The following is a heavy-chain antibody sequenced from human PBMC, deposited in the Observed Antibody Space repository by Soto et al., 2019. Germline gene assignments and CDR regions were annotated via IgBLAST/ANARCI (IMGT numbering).Heavy chain of an antibody. D-gene: IGHD3-22*01. Sequence: EVQLVESGGGLVQPGGSLRLSCAASGFTFGNYWMTWVRQAPGKGLEWVANIKGDGSAKSYLDSVRGRFTVSRDNAENSMFLQMNILRAEDTALYYCARDVSPGSRGYYLDAFDILGQGTMVTVS. V-gene: IGHV3-7*05. CDR3: ARDVSPGSRGYYLDAFDI. CDR2: IKGDGSAK. CDR1: GFTFGNYW. J-gene: IGHJ3*02.